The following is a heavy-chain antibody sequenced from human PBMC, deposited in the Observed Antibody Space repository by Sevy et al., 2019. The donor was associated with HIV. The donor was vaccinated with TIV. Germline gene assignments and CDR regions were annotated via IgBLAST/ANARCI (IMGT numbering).Heavy chain of an antibody. CDR1: GGTFSGYA. D-gene: IGHD3-16*01. J-gene: IGHJ5*02. CDR3: ARDRDRGWFDP. Sequence: ASVKVSCKTSGGTFSGYAISWVRQAHGQGLEWMGGIIAVSGTTNYVKKFQGRLTITADVSTRTVYMELRSLKTEDTAIYYCARDRDRGWFDPWGQGTLVTVSS. V-gene: IGHV1-69*13. CDR2: IIAVSGTT.